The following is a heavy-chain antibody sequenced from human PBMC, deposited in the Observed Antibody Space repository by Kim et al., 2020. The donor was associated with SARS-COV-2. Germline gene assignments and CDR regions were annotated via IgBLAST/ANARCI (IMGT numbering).Heavy chain of an antibody. Sequence: GGSLRLSCVASGFTFGSSVMSWVRQAPGKGLEWVSIISSSAATTYYADSVKGRFTISRDNSKDTLYLQMNSLRAEDTAVYYCAKDYCSGDRCNSRWYFDLWGRGTLVTVSS. CDR2: ISSSAATT. V-gene: IGHV3-23*01. D-gene: IGHD2-15*01. CDR3: AKDYCSGDRCNSRWYFDL. CDR1: GFTFGSSV. J-gene: IGHJ2*01.